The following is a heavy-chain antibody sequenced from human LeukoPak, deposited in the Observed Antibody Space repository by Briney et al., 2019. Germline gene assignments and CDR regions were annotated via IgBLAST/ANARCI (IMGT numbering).Heavy chain of an antibody. CDR3: ARGETTVTSFDY. CDR2: IYHSGST. Sequence: PSETLSLTCAVSGGSISSGGYSWSWIRQPPGKGLEWIGYIYHSGSTYYNPSLKSRVTISVDRSKNQFSLKLSSVTAADTAVYYCARGETTVTSFDYWGQGTLVTVSS. V-gene: IGHV4-30-2*01. J-gene: IGHJ4*02. D-gene: IGHD4-17*01. CDR1: GGSISSGGYS.